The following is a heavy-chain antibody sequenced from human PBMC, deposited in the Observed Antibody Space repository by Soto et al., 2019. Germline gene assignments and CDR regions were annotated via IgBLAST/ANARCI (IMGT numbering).Heavy chain of an antibody. Sequence: SVKVSCKASVGTFSSYAISWVRQAPGQGLEWMGGIIPIFGTANYAQKFQGRVTITRDEATSTAYMELSRLRSEYTAVYYCARDKERYFVWLPHYYYYGMDVWGQGTTVTVSS. D-gene: IGHD3-9*01. CDR2: IIPIFGTA. CDR3: ARDKERYFVWLPHYYYYGMDV. V-gene: IGHV1-69*05. CDR1: VGTFSSYA. J-gene: IGHJ6*02.